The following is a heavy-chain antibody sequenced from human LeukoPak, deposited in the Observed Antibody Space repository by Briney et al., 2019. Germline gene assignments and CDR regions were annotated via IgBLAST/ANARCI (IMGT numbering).Heavy chain of an antibody. D-gene: IGHD4-17*01. J-gene: IGHJ4*02. CDR3: ARHHIDDYGDYGAPLLYYFDY. CDR2: IYPGDSDT. Sequence: GESLKISCEGSGYSFTSYWIGWMRQMPGKGLEWMGIIYPGDSDTRYSPSFQGQVTISADKSISTAYLQWSSLKASDTAMYYCARHHIDDYGDYGAPLLYYFDYWGQGTLVTVSS. V-gene: IGHV5-51*01. CDR1: GYSFTSYW.